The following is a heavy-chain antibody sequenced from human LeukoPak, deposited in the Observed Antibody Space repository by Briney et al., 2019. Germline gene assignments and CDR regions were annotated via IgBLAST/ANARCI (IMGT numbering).Heavy chain of an antibody. CDR3: ASDANWFDT. Sequence: PSETLSLTCTVSGGSLSSYYWSWIRQPAGRGLEWIGRVFLRGTTNYSPSLKSRVTMSIDTSKNQFSLNLSSVTAADTAIYYCASDANWFDTWGQGTLVTVSS. J-gene: IGHJ5*02. V-gene: IGHV4-4*07. CDR1: GGSLSSYY. CDR2: VFLRGTT.